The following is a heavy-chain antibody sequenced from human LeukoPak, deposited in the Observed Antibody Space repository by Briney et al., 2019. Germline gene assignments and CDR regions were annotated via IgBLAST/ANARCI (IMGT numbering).Heavy chain of an antibody. D-gene: IGHD5-12*01. V-gene: IGHV3-15*01. J-gene: IGHJ4*02. Sequence: GGSLRLSCAASGVTFSNSWMSWVRQAPGKGLEWVGRIKSKNDGGKTDYAAPVKGRFTISRDDSKNTLYLKMNSMKTEDTAVYYCTTDIVTTKDWGQGTLVTVSS. CDR3: TTDIVTTKD. CDR1: GVTFSNSW. CDR2: IKSKNDGGKT.